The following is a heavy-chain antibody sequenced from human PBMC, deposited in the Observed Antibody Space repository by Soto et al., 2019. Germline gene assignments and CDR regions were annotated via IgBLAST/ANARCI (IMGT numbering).Heavy chain of an antibody. D-gene: IGHD5-12*01. Sequence: QVQLQQWGAGLLKPSETLSLTCAVYGGSFSGYYWSWIRQPPGKGLEWIGEINHSGSTNYNPSLKSRVTISVDTSKNQFSLKLSSVTAAETAVYYCAQTKTRGYGGYDSTRGGMDVWGQGTTVTVSS. CDR3: AQTKTRGYGGYDSTRGGMDV. J-gene: IGHJ6*02. CDR1: GGSFSGYY. CDR2: INHSGST. V-gene: IGHV4-34*01.